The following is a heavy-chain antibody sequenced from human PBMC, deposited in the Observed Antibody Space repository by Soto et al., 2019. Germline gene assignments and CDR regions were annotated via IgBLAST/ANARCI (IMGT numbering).Heavy chain of an antibody. CDR3: ARGREGGITGTTEDA. Sequence: QVQLVQSGAEVKKPGASVKVSCKASGYTFTSYGISWVRQAPGQGLEWMGWISAYNGNTNYAQKLQGRVTRTTDTSTSTAYMELRSLRSDDTAVDYCARGREGGITGTTEDAWGQGTLVTVSS. D-gene: IGHD1-7*01. V-gene: IGHV1-18*01. CDR1: GYTFTSYG. CDR2: ISAYNGNT. J-gene: IGHJ5*02.